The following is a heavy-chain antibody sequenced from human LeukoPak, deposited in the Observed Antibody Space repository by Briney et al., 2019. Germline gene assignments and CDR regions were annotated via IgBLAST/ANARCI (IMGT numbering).Heavy chain of an antibody. Sequence: SETLSLTCSVSGGSISSSSYYWGWIRQPPGKGLEWIGSGYYSGSTYSNPSLKSRVTISVDTSKNQFSLKLTSVTAADTAVYYCARHFNSRPPRSGSYYWGPDPLLSGNDGNWFDPWGQGTLVTVSS. CDR2: GYYSGST. CDR1: GGSISSSSYY. V-gene: IGHV4-39*07. D-gene: IGHD3-10*01. CDR3: ARHFNSRPPRSGSYYWGPDPLLSGNDGNWFDP. J-gene: IGHJ5*02.